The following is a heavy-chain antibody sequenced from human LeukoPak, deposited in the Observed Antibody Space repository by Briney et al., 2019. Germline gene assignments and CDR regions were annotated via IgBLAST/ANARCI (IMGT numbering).Heavy chain of an antibody. Sequence: GGSLRLSCTASGYILSRDYISGPPQTPGKGLEWVTVIYSGGSTFYADSVKGRFIISRDNSKNTVYLQMNSLRGEDTAVFYCASGGKYCTGGACYGDWGQGTLVTVSS. CDR1: GYILSRDY. CDR2: IYSGGST. J-gene: IGHJ4*02. D-gene: IGHD2-8*02. CDR3: ASGGKYCTGGACYGD. V-gene: IGHV3-53*01.